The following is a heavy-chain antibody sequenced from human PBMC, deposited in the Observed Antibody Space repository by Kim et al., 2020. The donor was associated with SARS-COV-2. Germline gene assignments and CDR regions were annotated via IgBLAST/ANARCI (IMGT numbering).Heavy chain of an antibody. CDR1: GFTFSSYW. Sequence: GGSLRLSCAASGFTFSSYWMSWVRQAPGKGLEWVANIKQDGSEKYYVDSVKGRFTISRDNAKNSLYLQMNSLRAEDTAVYYCARDHARYCSSTSCYGRGYYYYYYGMDVWGQGTTVTVSS. CDR2: IKQDGSEK. CDR3: ARDHARYCSSTSCYGRGYYYYYYGMDV. V-gene: IGHV3-7*01. D-gene: IGHD2-2*01. J-gene: IGHJ6*02.